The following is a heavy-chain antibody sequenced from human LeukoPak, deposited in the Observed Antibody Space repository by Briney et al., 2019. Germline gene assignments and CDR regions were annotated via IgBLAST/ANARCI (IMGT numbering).Heavy chain of an antibody. CDR1: GGSISSYY. Sequence: NPSETLSLTCTVSGGSISSYYWSWIRQPPGKGLEWIGYIYYSGSTNYNPSLKSRVTISVDTSKNQFSLKLSSVTAADTAVYYCARAGPYSSSWSPFDYWGQGTLVTVSS. CDR3: ARAGPYSSSWSPFDY. J-gene: IGHJ4*01. CDR2: IYYSGST. D-gene: IGHD6-13*01. V-gene: IGHV4-59*01.